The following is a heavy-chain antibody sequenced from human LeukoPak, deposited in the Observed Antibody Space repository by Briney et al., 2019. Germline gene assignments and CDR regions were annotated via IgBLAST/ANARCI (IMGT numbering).Heavy chain of an antibody. D-gene: IGHD5-12*01. V-gene: IGHV1-3*01. CDR3: ARAWLRLNPYFDY. CDR2: INAGNGNT. J-gene: IGHJ4*02. Sequence: ASVKVSCKASGYTFTSYAMHWVRQAPGQRLEWMGWINAGNGNTKYSQEFQGRVTMTTDTSTSTAYMELRSLRSDDTAVYYCARAWLRLNPYFDYWGQGTLVTVSS. CDR1: GYTFTSYA.